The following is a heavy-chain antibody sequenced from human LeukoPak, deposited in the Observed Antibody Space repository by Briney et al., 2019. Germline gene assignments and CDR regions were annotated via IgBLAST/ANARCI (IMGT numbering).Heavy chain of an antibody. V-gene: IGHV4-59*12. CDR2: IYYSGST. Sequence: SSETLSLTCAVSGGSISSYYWSWIRQPPGKGLEWIGYIYYSGSTNYNPFLKSRVTISVDTSKNQFSLKLSSVTAADTAVYYCARVAPGYYDSSGYPVTSFDYWGQGTLVTVSS. CDR3: ARVAPGYYDSSGYPVTSFDY. D-gene: IGHD3-22*01. CDR1: GGSISSYY. J-gene: IGHJ4*02.